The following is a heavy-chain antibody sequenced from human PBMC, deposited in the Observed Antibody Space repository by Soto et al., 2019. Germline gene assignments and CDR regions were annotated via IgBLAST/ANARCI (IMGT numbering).Heavy chain of an antibody. CDR2: IYYSGST. CDR3: ARGGGIPDY. J-gene: IGHJ4*02. V-gene: IGHV4-59*08. Sequence: QVQLQESVPGLVKPSETLSLTCTVSGGSISSYYWSWIRQPPGKGLEWIGYIYYSGSTNYNPSLKRRVTISVDTSKNQFGLKLSSVTAADTAVYYCARGGGIPDYWGQGTLVTVSS. D-gene: IGHD1-26*01. CDR1: GGSISSYY.